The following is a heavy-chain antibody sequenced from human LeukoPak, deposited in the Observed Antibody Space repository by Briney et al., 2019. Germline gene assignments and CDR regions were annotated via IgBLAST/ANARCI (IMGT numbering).Heavy chain of an antibody. D-gene: IGHD6-13*01. V-gene: IGHV4-59*08. CDR3: TAYSSSWSFQH. CDR1: GGSMSSYY. J-gene: IGHJ1*01. CDR2: IYYSGST. Sequence: PSETLSLTCTVSGGSMSSYYWSWIRQPPGKGLEWIGYIYYSGSTNYNPSLKSRVTISVDTSNNQFSLKLSSVTAADTAVYYCTAYSSSWSFQHWGQGTLVTVSS.